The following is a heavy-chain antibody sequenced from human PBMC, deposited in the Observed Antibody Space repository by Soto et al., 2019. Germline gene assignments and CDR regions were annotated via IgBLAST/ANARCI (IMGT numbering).Heavy chain of an antibody. Sequence: QVQLVESGGGVVQPGRSLRLSCAASGFAFSRYTIHGVRQAPGKGLEWVSVIAYDGSYKYYADSVKGRFTISRDNSKNTLYLQMNSLRAEDTAVYYCAREGSDYGGNSGAFDFWGQGTMVTVSS. CDR2: IAYDGSYK. CDR1: GFAFSRYT. D-gene: IGHD4-17*01. V-gene: IGHV3-30-3*01. J-gene: IGHJ3*01. CDR3: AREGSDYGGNSGAFDF.